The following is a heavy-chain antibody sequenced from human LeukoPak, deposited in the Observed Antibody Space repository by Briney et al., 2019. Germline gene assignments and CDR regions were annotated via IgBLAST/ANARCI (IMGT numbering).Heavy chain of an antibody. V-gene: IGHV4-34*01. CDR3: ARYCSGGSCHLGNYFDY. D-gene: IGHD2-15*01. CDR2: INHSGST. Sequence: SETLSLTCAVYGGSFSGYYWSWIRQPPGKGLEWIGEINHSGSTNYNPSLKSRVTISVDKSKNQFSLKLSSVTAADTAVYYCARYCSGGSCHLGNYFDYWGQGTLVTVSS. J-gene: IGHJ4*02. CDR1: GGSFSGYY.